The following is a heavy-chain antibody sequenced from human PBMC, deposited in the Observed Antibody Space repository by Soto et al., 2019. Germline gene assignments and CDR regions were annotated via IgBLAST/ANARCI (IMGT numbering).Heavy chain of an antibody. V-gene: IGHV4-59*01. CDR1: GGSITSSY. CDR2: IYDTGISGYTPST. CDR3: ARGEDAFFYSGWAV. J-gene: IGHJ6*02. Sequence: QVQLQESGPRLVKPSATLSLTCTVSGGSITSSYWSWIRRPPGKGLEWIAYIYDTGISGYTPSTHYNPSIKSRVTMSVDTSKSQFSLKLTSVTAADTAVYYCARGEDAFFYSGWAVWGPGITVTVSS.